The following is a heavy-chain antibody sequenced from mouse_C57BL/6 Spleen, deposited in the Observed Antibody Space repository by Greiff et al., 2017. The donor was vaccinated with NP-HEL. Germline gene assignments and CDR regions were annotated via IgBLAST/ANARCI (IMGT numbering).Heavy chain of an antibody. CDR3: AREGLDYAMDY. CDR1: GYAFTNYL. D-gene: IGHD3-3*01. J-gene: IGHJ4*01. V-gene: IGHV1-54*01. CDR2: INPGSGGT. Sequence: QVQLQQSGAELVRPGTSVKVSCKASGYAFTNYLIEWVKQRPGQGLEWIGVINPGSGGTNYNEKFKGKATLTADKSSSTAYMQLSSLTSEDSAVYFCAREGLDYAMDYWGQGTSVTVSS.